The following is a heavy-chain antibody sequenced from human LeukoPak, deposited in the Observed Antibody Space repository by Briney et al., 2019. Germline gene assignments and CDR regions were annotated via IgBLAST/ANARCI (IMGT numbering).Heavy chain of an antibody. Sequence: PSETLSLTCTVPGGSISTYYWSWIRQSAGKGLEWIGRIYTSGSTDYNPSLKSRVTMSVDTSKNQLSLTLSSVTAADTAVYYCASRRCSTTCPEDYWGQGTLVTVSS. J-gene: IGHJ4*02. D-gene: IGHD2-2*01. CDR3: ASRRCSTTCPEDY. CDR2: IYTSGST. CDR1: GGSISTYY. V-gene: IGHV4-4*07.